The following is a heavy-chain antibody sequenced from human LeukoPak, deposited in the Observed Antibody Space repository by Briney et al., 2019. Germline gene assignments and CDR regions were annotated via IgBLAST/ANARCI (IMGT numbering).Heavy chain of an antibody. V-gene: IGHV3-21*01. D-gene: IGHD2-2*01. Sequence: GGSLRLSCAASGFTFSSYSMNWVRQAPGKGLEWVSSISSSSSYIYYADSVKGRSTISRDNAKNSLYLQMNSLRAEDTAVYYCARARPLQDIVVVPAATGLFDYWGQGTLVTVSS. CDR2: ISSSSSYI. CDR3: ARARPLQDIVVVPAATGLFDY. CDR1: GFTFSSYS. J-gene: IGHJ4*02.